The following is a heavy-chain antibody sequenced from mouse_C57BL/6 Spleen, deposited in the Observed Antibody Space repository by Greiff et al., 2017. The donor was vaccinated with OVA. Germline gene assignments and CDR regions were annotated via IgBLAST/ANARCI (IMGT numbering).Heavy chain of an antibody. CDR3: ARERIYYDYDGY. J-gene: IGHJ2*01. CDR1: GYTFTSYW. Sequence: QVQLQQSGAELVKPGASVTLSCKASGYTFTSYWLQWVKQRPGQGLEWFGELDPSDSYNNYNQKFKGKATLTVDTSSSTAYMQLSSLTSEDSAVYYCARERIYYDYDGYWGQGTTLTVSS. V-gene: IGHV1-50*01. CDR2: LDPSDSYN. D-gene: IGHD2-4*01.